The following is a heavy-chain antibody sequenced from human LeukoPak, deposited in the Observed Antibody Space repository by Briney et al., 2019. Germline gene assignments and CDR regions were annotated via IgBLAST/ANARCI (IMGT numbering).Heavy chain of an antibody. J-gene: IGHJ4*02. CDR3: ARVYDSSGYSFDY. D-gene: IGHD3-22*01. CDR1: GFTFSSYS. CDR2: ISSSSRII. V-gene: IGHV3-48*02. Sequence: GGSLRLSCAASGFTFSSYSMNWVRQAPGKGLEWVSYISSSSRIIYYADSVKGRFTISRDNAKNSLYLQMNSLRDEDTAVYYCARVYDSSGYSFDYWGQGTLVSVSS.